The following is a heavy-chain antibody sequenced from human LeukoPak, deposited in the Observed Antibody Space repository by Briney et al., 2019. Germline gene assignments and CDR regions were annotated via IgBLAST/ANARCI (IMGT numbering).Heavy chain of an antibody. CDR1: GGSITSSNYY. D-gene: IGHD3-10*01. V-gene: IGHV4-39*01. Sequence: SETLSLTCTVSGGSITSSNYYWGWIRQPPGKGLEWIGRFYYSGSTNYNPSLKSRVTISVDTPKNQFSLKLSSVTAADTAVYYCVYYYGSGSVEYWGQGTLVTVSS. CDR3: VYYYGSGSVEY. J-gene: IGHJ4*02. CDR2: FYYSGST.